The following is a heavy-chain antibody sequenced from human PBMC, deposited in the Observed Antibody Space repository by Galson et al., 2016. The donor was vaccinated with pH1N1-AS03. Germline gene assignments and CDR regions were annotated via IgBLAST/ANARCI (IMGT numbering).Heavy chain of an antibody. CDR2: VKGVFRTT. J-gene: IGHJ4*02. D-gene: IGHD2-15*01. V-gene: IGHV1-69*05. CDR1: GLTFSSYA. CDR3: ATAGNHFDTRRFDD. Sequence: SVKVSCKASGLTFSSYAISWVRQAPGQGLEWMGGVKGVFRTTNYAQKFQGRITITMDQSTGTAYMEVSSLRAEDTAVYYCATAGNHFDTRRFDDWGQGTPVTVFS.